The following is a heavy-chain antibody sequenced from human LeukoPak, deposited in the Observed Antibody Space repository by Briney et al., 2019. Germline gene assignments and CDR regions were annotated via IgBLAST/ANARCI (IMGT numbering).Heavy chain of an antibody. V-gene: IGHV4-34*01. D-gene: IGHD3-22*01. CDR1: GGSFSGYY. CDR2: IYHSGST. CDR3: ARDRDSSEFDY. J-gene: IGHJ4*02. Sequence: PSETLSLTCAVYGGSFSGYYWSWIRQPPGKGLEWIGSIYHSGSTYYNPSLKSRVTISVDTSKNQFSLKLSSVTAADTAVYYCARDRDSSEFDYWGQGTLVTVSS.